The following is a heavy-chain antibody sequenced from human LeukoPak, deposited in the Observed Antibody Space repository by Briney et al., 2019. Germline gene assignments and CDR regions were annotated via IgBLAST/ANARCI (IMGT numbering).Heavy chain of an antibody. CDR3: TKGTIWLPFDY. Sequence: GGSLRLSCAASGFTFSNYAMSWARQAPGKGLEWVSAISGSGGSTYYADSVKGRFTISRDNSKNTLYLQMNSLRAEDSAVYYCTKGTIWLPFDYWGQGTLVTVSS. J-gene: IGHJ4*02. D-gene: IGHD5-18*01. V-gene: IGHV3-23*01. CDR1: GFTFSNYA. CDR2: ISGSGGST.